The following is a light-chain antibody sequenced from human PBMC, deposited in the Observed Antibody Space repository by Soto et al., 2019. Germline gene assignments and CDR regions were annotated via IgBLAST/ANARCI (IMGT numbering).Light chain of an antibody. CDR3: TSWTTSTTMI. Sequence: QSALTQPASVSGSPGQSITISCTGTSSDIGAYNYVSWYQQHPGKAPKLMIYDVNIRPSGVSNRFSGSKSGNTASLTISGLQAEDKADYYCTSWTTSTTMIFGGGTKLTVL. V-gene: IGLV2-14*03. CDR1: SSDIGAYNY. J-gene: IGLJ2*01. CDR2: DVN.